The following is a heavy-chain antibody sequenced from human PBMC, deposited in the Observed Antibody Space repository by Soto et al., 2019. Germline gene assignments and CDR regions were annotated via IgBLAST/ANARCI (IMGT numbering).Heavy chain of an antibody. D-gene: IGHD3-3*01. J-gene: IGHJ5*02. CDR1: GYTFTSYG. CDR3: ARDARFWRDYYWFDP. Sequence: ASVKVSCKASGYTFTSYGISWVRQAPGQGLEWMGWISAYNGNTNYAQKLQGRVTMTTDTSTSTAYMELRSLRSDDTAVYYCARDARFWRDYYWFDPWGQGTLVTVSS. V-gene: IGHV1-18*01. CDR2: ISAYNGNT.